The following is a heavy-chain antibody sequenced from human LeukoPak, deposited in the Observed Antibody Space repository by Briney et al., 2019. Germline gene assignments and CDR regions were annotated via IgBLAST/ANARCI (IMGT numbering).Heavy chain of an antibody. J-gene: IGHJ6*03. CDR1: GGSFSGYY. D-gene: IGHD1-7*01. CDR2: INHSGST. CDR3: ARGHNWNYGYYYYYYMDV. Sequence: SETLSLTCAVYGGSFSGYYWSWIRQPPGKGLEWIGEINHSGSTNYNPSLKSRVTISVDTSKNQFSLKLSSVTAADTAVYYCARGHNWNYGYYYYYYMDVWGKGTTVTVSS. V-gene: IGHV4-34*01.